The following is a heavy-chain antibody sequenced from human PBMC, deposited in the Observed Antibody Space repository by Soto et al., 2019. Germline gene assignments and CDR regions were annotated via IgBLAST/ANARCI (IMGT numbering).Heavy chain of an antibody. CDR1: GFTFSSYA. Sequence: GGSLRLSCAASGFTFSSYAMHWVRQAPGKGLEWVAVISYDGSNKYYADPVKGRFTISRDNSKNTLYLQMNSLRAEDTAVYYCARDPSIAARRLDYWGQGTLVTVSS. V-gene: IGHV3-30-3*01. D-gene: IGHD6-6*01. CDR3: ARDPSIAARRLDY. CDR2: ISYDGSNK. J-gene: IGHJ4*02.